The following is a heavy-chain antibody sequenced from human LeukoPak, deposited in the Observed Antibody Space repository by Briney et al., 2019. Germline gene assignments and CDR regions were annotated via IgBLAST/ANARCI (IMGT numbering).Heavy chain of an antibody. CDR2: ISGSGGST. Sequence: GGSLRLSCAASGFTFSSYAMSWVRQAPGKGLEWASAISGSGGSTYCADSVKGRFTISRDNSKNTLYLQMNSLRAEDTAVYYCAKDGHRDFWSGYFDYWGQGTLVTVSS. D-gene: IGHD3-3*01. CDR1: GFTFSSYA. V-gene: IGHV3-23*01. CDR3: AKDGHRDFWSGYFDY. J-gene: IGHJ4*02.